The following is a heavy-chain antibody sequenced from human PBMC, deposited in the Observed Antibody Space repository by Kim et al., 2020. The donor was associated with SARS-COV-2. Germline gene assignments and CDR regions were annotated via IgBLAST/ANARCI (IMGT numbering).Heavy chain of an antibody. Sequence: ASVKVSCKASGYTFTSYDINWVRQATGQGLEWMGWMNPNSGNTGYAQKFQGRVTMTRNTSISTAYMELSSLRSEDTAVYYCARVGVYCGGDCYSELYYYYYYMGGWGKGTTVTVSS. CDR2: MNPNSGNT. J-gene: IGHJ6*03. D-gene: IGHD2-21*01. V-gene: IGHV1-8*01. CDR1: GYTFTSYD. CDR3: ARVGVYCGGDCYSELYYYYYYMGG.